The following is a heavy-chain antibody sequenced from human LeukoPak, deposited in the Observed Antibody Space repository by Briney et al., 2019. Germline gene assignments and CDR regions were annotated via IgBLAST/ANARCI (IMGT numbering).Heavy chain of an antibody. CDR3: ARVRAGYYDTSSGPFDY. D-gene: IGHD3-3*01. Sequence: SETLSLTCTVSGYSITSGYYWGWIRQPPGKGLEWIGSIYHSGSTFYNPSLKSRVTISVDPSKNQFSLKLSSVTAADTAVYYCARVRAGYYDTSSGPFDYWGQGTLVTVSS. J-gene: IGHJ4*02. CDR1: GYSITSGYY. V-gene: IGHV4-38-2*02. CDR2: IYHSGST.